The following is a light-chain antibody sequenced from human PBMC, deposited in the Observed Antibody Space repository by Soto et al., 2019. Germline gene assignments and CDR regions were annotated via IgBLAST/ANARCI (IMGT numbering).Light chain of an antibody. CDR2: GAS. J-gene: IGKJ5*01. CDR3: QHFGSSPPVI. V-gene: IGKV3-20*01. CDR1: QTTSPKY. Sequence: IVRTQSPGTLSLSPGESGTRSCRFSQTTSPKYVAWYQQRRGLAPRLLVYGASKRAAGIPDRFRGSGSGSEFSLTISGLEPEDFAVYFCQHFGSSPPVIFGQGTRLEIK.